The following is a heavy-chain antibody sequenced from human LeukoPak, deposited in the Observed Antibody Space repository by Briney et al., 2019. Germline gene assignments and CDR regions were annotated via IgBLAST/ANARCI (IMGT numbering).Heavy chain of an antibody. D-gene: IGHD3-3*01. J-gene: IGHJ6*04. V-gene: IGHV3-30*02. CDR1: GFTFSSYG. CDR2: IRYDGSNK. CDR3: AILYDFWSGYYKDV. Sequence: GGSLRLSCAASGFTFSSYGMHWVRQAPGKGLEWVAFIRYDGSNKYYADSVKGRFTISRDNSKNTLYLQMNSLRAEDTAVYCCAILYDFWSGYYKDVWGKGTTVTVPS.